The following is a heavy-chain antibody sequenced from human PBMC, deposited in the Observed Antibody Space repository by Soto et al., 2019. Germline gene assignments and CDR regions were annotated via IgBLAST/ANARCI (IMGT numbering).Heavy chain of an antibody. V-gene: IGHV3-21*01. J-gene: IGHJ4*02. D-gene: IGHD3-9*01. CDR3: AREGGGDFDWLLSN. CDR1: GFTFSSYS. CDR2: ISSSSSYI. Sequence: EVQLVESGGGLVKPGGSLRLSCAASGFTFSSYSMNWVRQAPGKGLEWVSSISSSSSYIYYADSVKGRFTISRDNAKNALYLQMNSLRAEDTAVYYCAREGGGDFDWLLSNWGQGTLVTVSS.